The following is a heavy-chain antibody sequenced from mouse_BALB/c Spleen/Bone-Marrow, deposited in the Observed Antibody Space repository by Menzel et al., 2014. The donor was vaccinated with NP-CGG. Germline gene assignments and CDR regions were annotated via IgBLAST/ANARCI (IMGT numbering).Heavy chain of an antibody. CDR3: ARHRYYAMDY. CDR2: IWGDGST. V-gene: IGHV2-6-1*01. J-gene: IGHJ4*01. CDR1: GFSLTNYG. Sequence: VQRVESGPGLVAPSQSLSITCTISGFSLTNYGVHWVRQPPGKGLEWLVVIWGDGSTTYNSALKSRLSISKDNSKSQVFLKMNSLQTDDPAMYYCARHRYYAMDYWGQGTSVTVSS.